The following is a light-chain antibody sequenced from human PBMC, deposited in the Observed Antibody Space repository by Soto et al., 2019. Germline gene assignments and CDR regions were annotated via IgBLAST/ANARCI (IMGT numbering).Light chain of an antibody. CDR2: GAS. CDR3: QQYGSPGT. Sequence: IEVKKTPGTQCWSAEERGTRSWSASQSVSSSYLAWYQQPPGPAPRLLIYGASNRATGIPDRFSGSGSGTDFTLSISSLAPEDFAVYYCQQYGSPGTFAQGTKVDIK. V-gene: IGKV3-20*01. J-gene: IGKJ1*01. CDR1: QSVSSSY.